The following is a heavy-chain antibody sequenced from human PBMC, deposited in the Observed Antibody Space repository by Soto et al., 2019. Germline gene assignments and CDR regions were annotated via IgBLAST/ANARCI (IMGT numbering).Heavy chain of an antibody. CDR3: ARGGHIAVVTASFDN. J-gene: IGHJ4*02. Sequence: QVQLVQSGAEVRKPGASVKVSCKPSGYTFNTYYLHWLRQAPGQALEWMGVIHPSGGGTTYAQKFAGRVTVTRDTSMTTVFMELSSLRSDDTAVYYCARGGHIAVVTASFDNWGQGTLVTVSS. CDR1: GYTFNTYY. D-gene: IGHD2-21*02. V-gene: IGHV1-46*02. CDR2: IHPSGGGT.